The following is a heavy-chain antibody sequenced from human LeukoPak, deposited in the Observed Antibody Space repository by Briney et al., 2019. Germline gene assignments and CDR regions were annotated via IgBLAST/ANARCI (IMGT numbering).Heavy chain of an antibody. CDR2: ISPNSGAT. CDR1: VYTFTDYY. V-gene: IGHV1-2*02. Sequence: ASVKVSCKSSVYTFTDYYIHWVRQAPGQGLEWMGWISPNSGATNSAQKFQGRVTMTRDTSIGTAYMELSRLRSDDTAVYYCARLSPTTLGAFDIWGQGTMVTVSS. D-gene: IGHD1-26*01. CDR3: ARLSPTTLGAFDI. J-gene: IGHJ3*02.